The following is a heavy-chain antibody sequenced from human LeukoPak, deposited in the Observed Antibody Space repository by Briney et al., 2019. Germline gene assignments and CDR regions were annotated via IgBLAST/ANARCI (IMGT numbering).Heavy chain of an antibody. D-gene: IGHD5-18*01. V-gene: IGHV4-39*07. CDR1: GGSISSSSYY. CDR2: IYYSGST. J-gene: IGHJ4*02. Sequence: SETRSLTCTVSGGSISSSSYYWGWIRQPPGKGLEWIGSIYYSGSTYYNPSLKSRVTISVDTSKNQFSLKLSSVTAADTAVYYCARLPYSYVDYWGQGTLVTVSS. CDR3: ARLPYSYVDY.